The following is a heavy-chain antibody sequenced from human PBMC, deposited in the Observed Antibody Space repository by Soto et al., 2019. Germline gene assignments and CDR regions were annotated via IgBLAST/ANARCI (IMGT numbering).Heavy chain of an antibody. D-gene: IGHD2-2*01. J-gene: IGHJ5*02. CDR1: GFTFSDYY. Sequence: GGPLRLSCAASGFTFSDYYMSWNRQAPGKGLEWVSYISSSGSTIYYADSVKGRFTISRDNAKNSLYLQMNSLRAEDTAVYYCARCSAVVVPAAMLNWFDPWGQGTLVTVSS. CDR2: ISSSGSTI. V-gene: IGHV3-11*01. CDR3: ARCSAVVVPAAMLNWFDP.